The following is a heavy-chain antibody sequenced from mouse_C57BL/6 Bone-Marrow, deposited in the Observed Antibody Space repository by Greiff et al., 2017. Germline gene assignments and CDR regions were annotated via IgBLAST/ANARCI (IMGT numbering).Heavy chain of an antibody. CDR2: INPSNGGT. J-gene: IGHJ2*01. Sequence: VQLQQSGTELVKPGASVKLSCKASGYTFTSYWMHWVKQRPGQGLEWIGNINPSNGGTNYNEKFKSKATLTVDKSSSTAYMQLSSLTSEDSAVYDCAVITTVVAPYFDYWGQGTTLTVSS. CDR1: GYTFTSYW. D-gene: IGHD1-1*01. CDR3: AVITTVVAPYFDY. V-gene: IGHV1-53*01.